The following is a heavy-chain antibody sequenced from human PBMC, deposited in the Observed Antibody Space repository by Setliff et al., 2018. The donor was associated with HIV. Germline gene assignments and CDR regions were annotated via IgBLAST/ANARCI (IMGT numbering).Heavy chain of an antibody. D-gene: IGHD6-19*01. V-gene: IGHV4-61*02. CDR3: ARGRYSSGWYKDAFDI. J-gene: IGHJ3*02. CDR1: GGSSSSGSYY. CDR2: IYTSGNT. Sequence: LSLTCTVSGGSSSSGSYYWSWIRQPAGKGLEWIGRIYTSGNTNYNPSLKSRVTISADTSKKQFSLKLNSVTAADTAVYYCARGRYSSGWYKDAFDIWGQGTMVTVSS.